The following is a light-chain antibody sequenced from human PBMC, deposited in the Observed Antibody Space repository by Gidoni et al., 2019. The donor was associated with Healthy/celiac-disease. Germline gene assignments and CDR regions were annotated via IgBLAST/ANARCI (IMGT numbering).Light chain of an antibody. CDR2: GAS. CDR1: QSVSSN. CDR3: QQYNNWPPA. J-gene: IGKJ2*01. V-gene: IGKV3-15*01. Sequence: EIVTTQPPATLSVSPGERATLSCRASQSVSSNLAWYQQKPGQAPRLLIYGASTRATGIPARFSGSGSGTEFTLTISSLQSEDFAVYYCQQYNNWPPAFGQGTKLEIK.